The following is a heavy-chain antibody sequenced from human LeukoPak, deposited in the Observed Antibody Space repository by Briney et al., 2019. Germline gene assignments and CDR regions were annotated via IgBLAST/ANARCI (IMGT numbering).Heavy chain of an antibody. D-gene: IGHD6-19*01. CDR1: GGSISSGSYY. J-gene: IGHJ2*01. CDR3: AGDSSGWNWYFDL. CDR2: VYTSGST. Sequence: SETLSLTCTVYGGSISSGSYYWSWIRQPAGKGLEWIGRVYTSGSTNYNPSLKSRVTISVDTSKNQFSLKLSSVTAADTAVYYCAGDSSGWNWYFDLWGRGTLVTVSS. V-gene: IGHV4-61*02.